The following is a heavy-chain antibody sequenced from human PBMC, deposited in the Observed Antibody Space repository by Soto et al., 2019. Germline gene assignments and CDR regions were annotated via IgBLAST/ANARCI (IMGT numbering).Heavy chain of an antibody. D-gene: IGHD3-10*01. Sequence: ASVKVSCKASGYTFTSYAMHWVRQAPGQRLEWMGWINAGNGNTKYSQKFQGRVTITRDTSASTAYVELSSLRSEDTAVYYCARDMIKGSRGSGPIGYWGQGTLVTVSS. CDR3: ARDMIKGSRGSGPIGY. V-gene: IGHV1-3*01. J-gene: IGHJ4*02. CDR1: GYTFTSYA. CDR2: INAGNGNT.